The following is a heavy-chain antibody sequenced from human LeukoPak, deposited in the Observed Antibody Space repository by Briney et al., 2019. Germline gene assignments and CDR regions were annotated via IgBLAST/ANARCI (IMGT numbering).Heavy chain of an antibody. CDR3: ARGWDSSGYYYYYMDV. D-gene: IGHD3-22*01. CDR1: GGSISSYY. CDR2: INHSGST. V-gene: IGHV4-34*01. J-gene: IGHJ6*03. Sequence: SETLSLTCTVSGGSISSYYWSWIRQPPGKGLEWIGEINHSGSTNYNPSLKSRVTISVDTSKNQFSLKLSSVTAADTAVYYCARGWDSSGYYYYYMDVWGKGTTVTVSS.